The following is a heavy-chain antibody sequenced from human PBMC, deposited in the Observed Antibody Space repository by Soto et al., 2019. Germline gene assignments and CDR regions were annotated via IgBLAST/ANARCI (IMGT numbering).Heavy chain of an antibody. CDR1: GGSISSSSYY. Sequence: SETLSLTCTVSGGSISSSSYYWGWIRQPPGKGLEWIGSIYYSGSTYYNPSLKSRFTISVDTSKNQFSLKLGSVTAADTAVYYCARYTSADLDNYDDANFDYWGQGTLVTVSS. J-gene: IGHJ4*02. CDR2: IYYSGST. V-gene: IGHV4-39*01. CDR3: ARYTSADLDNYDDANFDY. D-gene: IGHD3-3*01.